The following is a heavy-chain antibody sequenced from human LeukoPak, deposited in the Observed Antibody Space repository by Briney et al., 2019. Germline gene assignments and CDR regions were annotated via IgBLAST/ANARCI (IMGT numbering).Heavy chain of an antibody. Sequence: SETLSLTCTVSGGSISSYYWSWIRQPPGKGLEWIGYIYYSGSTNYNPSLKSRVTISVDTSKNQFSLKLSSVTAADAAVYYCARSSSGRSGWFDPWGQGTLVTVSS. D-gene: IGHD6-19*01. CDR1: GGSISSYY. J-gene: IGHJ5*02. V-gene: IGHV4-59*08. CDR3: ARSSSGRSGWFDP. CDR2: IYYSGST.